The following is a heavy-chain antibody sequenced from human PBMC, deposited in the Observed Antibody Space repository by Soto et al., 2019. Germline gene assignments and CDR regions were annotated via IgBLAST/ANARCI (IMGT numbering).Heavy chain of an antibody. J-gene: IGHJ6*02. CDR2: MVPIFGA. CDR1: GGTFSNYG. V-gene: IGHV1-69*12. Sequence: QVQLVQSGAEVTKPGSSVKVSCKSSGGTFSNYGFSWVRQAPGQGLGCMGVMVPIFGAEHPQKFQGRVTITADESKNTVLMQQRGLSSEDTAVYSCASGGSDDEGSGYYQGHVWGQGTTVTVSS. D-gene: IGHD3-22*01. CDR3: ASGGSDDEGSGYYQGHV.